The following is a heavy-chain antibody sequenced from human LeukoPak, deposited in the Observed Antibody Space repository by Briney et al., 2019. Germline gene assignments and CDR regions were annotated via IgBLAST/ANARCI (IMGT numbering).Heavy chain of an antibody. CDR1: GGSISSHY. Sequence: SETLSLTCTVSGGSISSHYWSWIWQPPGKGLEWIGYIYYSGSTNYNPSLKSRVTISVDTSKNQFSLKLSSVTAADTAVYYCAEYYYDSSGYNDWFDPWGQGTLVTVSS. CDR2: IYYSGST. V-gene: IGHV4-59*11. J-gene: IGHJ5*02. CDR3: AEYYYDSSGYNDWFDP. D-gene: IGHD3-22*01.